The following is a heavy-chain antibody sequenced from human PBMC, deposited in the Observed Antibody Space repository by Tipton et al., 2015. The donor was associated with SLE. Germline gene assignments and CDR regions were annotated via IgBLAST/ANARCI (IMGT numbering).Heavy chain of an antibody. J-gene: IGHJ4*02. CDR1: GGSISSYY. V-gene: IGHV4-59*01. CDR2: IYYSGST. Sequence: TLSLTCTVSGGSISSYYWSWIRQPPGKGLEWIGYIYYSGSTNYNPSLKSRVTISVDTSKNQFSLKLSSVTAGDTAVYYCARETGVVSYYFDYWGQGTLVTVSS. D-gene: IGHD1-26*01. CDR3: ARETGVVSYYFDY.